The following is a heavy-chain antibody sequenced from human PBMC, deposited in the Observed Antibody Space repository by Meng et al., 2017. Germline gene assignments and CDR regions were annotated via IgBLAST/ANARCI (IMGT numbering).Heavy chain of an antibody. J-gene: IGHJ4*02. CDR1: GCTFSSYT. CDR3: AREHCSSGSCYSYFDY. Sequence: SVKVSCKASGCTFSSYTISWVRQAPGQGLEWMGRIIPTPGIANYAQKFQGRVTITADKSTSTAYMELSSLRSEDTAVYYCAREHCSSGSCYSYFDYWGQGTLVTVSS. V-gene: IGHV1-69*04. CDR2: IIPTPGIA. D-gene: IGHD2-15*01.